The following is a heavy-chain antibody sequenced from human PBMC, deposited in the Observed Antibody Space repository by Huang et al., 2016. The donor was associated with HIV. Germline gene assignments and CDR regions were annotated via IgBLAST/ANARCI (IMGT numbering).Heavy chain of an antibody. CDR1: GYTFTGYY. CDR2: INPKSGGT. D-gene: IGHD2-15*01. Sequence: QVQLVQSGAEVKKPGASVKVSCKASGYTFTGYYMHWVRQAPGQGPGWMGWINPKSGGTNYAQKLQGRVTMTRDTSISTAYMELSRLRSDDTAVYYCAREVVSATGYYYYGMDVWGQGTTVTVSS. CDR3: AREVVSATGYYYYGMDV. V-gene: IGHV1-2*02. J-gene: IGHJ6*02.